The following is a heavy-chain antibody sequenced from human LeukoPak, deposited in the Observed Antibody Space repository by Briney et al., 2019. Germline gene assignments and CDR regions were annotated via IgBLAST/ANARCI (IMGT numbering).Heavy chain of an antibody. CDR2: IYPGDSDT. D-gene: IGHD3-10*01. V-gene: IGHV5-51*01. Sequence: GESLKISCQAFGYTFSNYWISWVRQMPGKGLEWMGIIYPGDSDTRYSPSFQGQVTISADKSINTAYLQCSKLRASDTAMYYCARPLDPGTTSGFDLWGQGTMVTVSS. CDR1: GYTFSNYW. CDR3: ARPLDPGTTSGFDL. J-gene: IGHJ3*01.